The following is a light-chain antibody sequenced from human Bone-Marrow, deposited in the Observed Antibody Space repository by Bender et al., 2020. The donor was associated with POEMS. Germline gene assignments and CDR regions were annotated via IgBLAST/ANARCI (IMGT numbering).Light chain of an antibody. J-gene: IGLJ1*01. V-gene: IGLV2-23*02. CDR1: SSDLGSYDL. CDR3: FSYAGSRTYV. Sequence: QSALTQPASVSGSPGQSITISCTGASSDLGSYDLVSWYQQHPGKAPKLIIFEVRKRPSGVSNRFSGSKSANTASLTISGLQAEDEAQYYCFSYAGSRTYVFGSGTKVTVL. CDR2: EVR.